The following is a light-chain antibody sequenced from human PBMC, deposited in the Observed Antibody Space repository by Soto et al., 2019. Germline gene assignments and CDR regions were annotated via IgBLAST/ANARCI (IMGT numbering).Light chain of an antibody. CDR3: QSYDSSLSAVV. Sequence: QSVLTQPPSVSGAPGQRVTISCTGSSSKIGAGYDVHWYLQLPGTAPKLLIYVNSNRPSGVPDRFSGSKSGTSASLAITGLQAEDEADYYCQSYDSSLSAVVFGGGTKLTVL. J-gene: IGLJ2*01. CDR2: VNS. V-gene: IGLV1-40*01. CDR1: SSKIGAGYD.